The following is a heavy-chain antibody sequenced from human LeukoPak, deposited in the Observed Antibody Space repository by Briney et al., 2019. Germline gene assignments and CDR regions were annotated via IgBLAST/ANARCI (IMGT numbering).Heavy chain of an antibody. CDR2: ISGSGGST. V-gene: IGHV3-23*01. CDR3: AKDWTTVVTPKGYYFDS. J-gene: IGHJ4*02. Sequence: GGSLRLSCAASGFTFSSYAMSWVRQAPGKGLEWVSAISGSGGSTYYADSVKGRFTISRDNSKNTLYLQMNSLRAEDTAVYYCAKDWTTVVTPKGYYFDSWGQGTLVTVSS. D-gene: IGHD4-23*01. CDR1: GFTFSSYA.